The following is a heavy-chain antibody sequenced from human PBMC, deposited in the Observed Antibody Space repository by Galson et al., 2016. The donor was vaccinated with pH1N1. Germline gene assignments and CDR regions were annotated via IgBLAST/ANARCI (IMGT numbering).Heavy chain of an antibody. Sequence: SLRLSCAASGFTFTSYAMHWVRQALGKGLEWGAVILYDGTNEYYADSVKGRFTISRDKTQSTVYLQMNSLRTEDTAVYYCARDSEYSGHEGFHWAQGTLVIVSS. D-gene: IGHD5-12*01. J-gene: IGHJ4*02. CDR2: ILYDGTNE. CDR3: ARDSEYSGHEGFH. V-gene: IGHV3-30*04. CDR1: GFTFTSYA.